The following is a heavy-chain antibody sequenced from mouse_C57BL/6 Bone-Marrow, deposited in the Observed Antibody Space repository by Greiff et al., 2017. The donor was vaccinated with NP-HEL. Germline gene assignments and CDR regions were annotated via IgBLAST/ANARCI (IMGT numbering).Heavy chain of an antibody. CDR3: ARIRYSFAY. CDR2: IWSGGST. D-gene: IGHD2-12*01. V-gene: IGHV2-2*01. Sequence: VKLQESGPGLVQPSQSLSITCTVSGFSLTSYGVHWVRQSPGKGLEWLGVIWSGGSTDYNAAFISRLSISKDNSKSQVFFKMNSLQADDTAIYYCARIRYSFAYWGQGTLVTVSA. J-gene: IGHJ3*01. CDR1: GFSLTSYG.